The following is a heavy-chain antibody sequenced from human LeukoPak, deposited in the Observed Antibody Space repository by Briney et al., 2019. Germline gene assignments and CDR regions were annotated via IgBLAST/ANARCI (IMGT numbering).Heavy chain of an antibody. CDR1: GFTFSDYY. V-gene: IGHV3-11*01. Sequence: GGSLRLSCAASGFTFSDYYMSWIRQAPGKGLEWVSYISSSGSSIYYADSVKGRFTISRDNAKNSLYLQMNSLRAEDTAVYYCARKKRITMVRGAPGYYYMDVWGKGTTVTVSS. J-gene: IGHJ6*03. CDR2: ISSSGSSI. CDR3: ARKKRITMVRGAPGYYYMDV. D-gene: IGHD3-10*01.